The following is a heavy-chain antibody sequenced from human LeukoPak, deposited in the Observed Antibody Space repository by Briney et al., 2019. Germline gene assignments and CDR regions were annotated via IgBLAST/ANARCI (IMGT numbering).Heavy chain of an antibody. D-gene: IGHD2-8*02. J-gene: IGHJ4*02. V-gene: IGHV3-21*04. CDR1: GFIFSSYS. CDR3: ALDCCTGSRFDH. Sequence: PGGSLRLSCAASGFIFSSYSMNWVRQAPGKGLEWVSSISSSSSYIYYADSVKGRFTISRDNAKNSLYLQMNSLRAEDMAVYYCALDCCTGSRFDHWGQGTLVTVSS. CDR2: ISSSSSYI.